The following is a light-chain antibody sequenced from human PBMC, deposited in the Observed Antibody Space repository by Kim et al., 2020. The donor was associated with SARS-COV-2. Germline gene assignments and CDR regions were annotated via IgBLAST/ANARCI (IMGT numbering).Light chain of an antibody. Sequence: DIQMTQSPSTLSASVGDRVTITCRTTQSISSHLNWYHQKPGRAPKLLIYAASTLQGGVPSRFSGSGSETDFTLTISSLQPEDFATYFCQQTYISPFTFGPGTKVDIK. CDR2: AAS. V-gene: IGKV1-39*01. CDR1: QSISSH. CDR3: QQTYISPFT. J-gene: IGKJ3*01.